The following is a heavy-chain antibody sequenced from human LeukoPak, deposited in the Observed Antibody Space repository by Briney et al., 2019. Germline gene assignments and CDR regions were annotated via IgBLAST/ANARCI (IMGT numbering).Heavy chain of an antibody. CDR2: IRSKANSYAT. V-gene: IGHV3-73*01. CDR1: GFTFSGSA. J-gene: IGHJ6*02. Sequence: GGSLRLTCAASGFTFSGSAMHWVRQASGKGLEWVGRIRSKANSYATAYAASVKDRFTISRDDSKNTAYLQMNSLKTEDTAVYYCAAPRASTYYYGMDVWGQGTTVTVSS. D-gene: IGHD1-1*01. CDR3: AAPRASTYYYGMDV.